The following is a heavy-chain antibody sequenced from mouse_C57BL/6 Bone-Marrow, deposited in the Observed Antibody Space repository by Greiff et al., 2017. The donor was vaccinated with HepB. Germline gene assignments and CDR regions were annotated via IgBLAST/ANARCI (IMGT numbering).Heavy chain of an antibody. Sequence: EVMLVESGGDLVKPGGSLKLSCAASGFTFSSYGMSWVRQTPDKRLEWVATISSGGSYTYYPDSVKGRFTISRDNAKNTLYLQMSSLKSEDTAMYYGAGHEHYYGSSSAWFAYWGQGTLVTVSA. CDR2: ISSGGSYT. CDR3: AGHEHYYGSSSAWFAY. J-gene: IGHJ3*01. CDR1: GFTFSSYG. D-gene: IGHD1-1*01. V-gene: IGHV5-6*02.